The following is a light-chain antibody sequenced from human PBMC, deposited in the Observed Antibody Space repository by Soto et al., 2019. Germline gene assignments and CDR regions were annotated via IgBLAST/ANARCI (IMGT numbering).Light chain of an antibody. CDR1: QSVSSN. V-gene: IGKV3-15*01. CDR2: RSS. Sequence: EVVMTQSPATLSVSPGGRATLSCRASQSVSSNLAWYQQKPGQAPRLLIYRSSTRATGIPARFSGSGSGTEFTLTISSLQSEDFAVYYCQQYDNWPPYTFGQGTKLEI. CDR3: QQYDNWPPYT. J-gene: IGKJ2*01.